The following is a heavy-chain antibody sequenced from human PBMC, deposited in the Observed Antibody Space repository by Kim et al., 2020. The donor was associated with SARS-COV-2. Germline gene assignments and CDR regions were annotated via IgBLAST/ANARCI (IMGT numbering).Heavy chain of an antibody. CDR3: ARDTYGTDFDY. J-gene: IGHJ4*02. CDR2: ITSSGTYI. CDR1: GFTFSTYS. Sequence: GGSLRLSCAASGFTFSTYSMNWVRQAPGKGLEWVASITSSGTYIYYADSVKGRFTVSRDNAKNSLYLQMNCLRDEDSAVYYCARDTYGTDFDYWGQGTLVTVSS. D-gene: IGHD1-26*01. V-gene: IGHV3-21*01.